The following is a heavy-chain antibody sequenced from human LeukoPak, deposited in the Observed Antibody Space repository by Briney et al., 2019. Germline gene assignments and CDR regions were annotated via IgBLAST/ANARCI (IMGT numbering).Heavy chain of an antibody. Sequence: GGSLRLSCAASGFTFSSYGTNWVRQAPGKGLEWVSYISSGSSTIYYADSVKGRFTISRDDAKNSLYVQMNGLRAEDTAVYYCARTLYSGSSFDYWGQGTLVTVSS. CDR2: ISSGSSTI. D-gene: IGHD1-26*01. CDR3: ARTLYSGSSFDY. V-gene: IGHV3-48*01. J-gene: IGHJ4*02. CDR1: GFTFSSYG.